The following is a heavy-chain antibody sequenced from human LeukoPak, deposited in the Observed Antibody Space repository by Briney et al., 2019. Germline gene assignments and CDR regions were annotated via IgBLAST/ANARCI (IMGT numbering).Heavy chain of an antibody. J-gene: IGHJ6*03. D-gene: IGHD2-2*01. V-gene: IGHV4-61*02. CDR1: GGSISSGSYY. Sequence: KSSETLSLTCTVSGGSISSGSYYWSWIRQPAGKGLEWIGRIYTSGSTNYNPSLKSRVTISVDTSKNQFSLKLSSVTAADTAVYYCARDRVAVVPAATRTNYYYYYMDVWGKGTTVTVSS. CDR3: ARDRVAVVPAATRTNYYYYYMDV. CDR2: IYTSGST.